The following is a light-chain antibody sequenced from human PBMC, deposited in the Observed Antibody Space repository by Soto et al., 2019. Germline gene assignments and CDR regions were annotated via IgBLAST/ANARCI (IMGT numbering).Light chain of an antibody. V-gene: IGKV1-39*01. CDR2: GAS. Sequence: DIQMTQSPSSLSAVVGDRVTITCRANQSIANFLNWYQQEPGKAPKLLIFGASSLQSGVPSRFSGTGPGTDFTLTISSLRPEALAIYYCQQSYSNPWTFGQGTRVEIK. CDR3: QQSYSNPWT. CDR1: QSIANF. J-gene: IGKJ1*01.